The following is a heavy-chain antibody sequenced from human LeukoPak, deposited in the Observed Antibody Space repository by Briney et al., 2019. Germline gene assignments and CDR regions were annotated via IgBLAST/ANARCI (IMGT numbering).Heavy chain of an antibody. Sequence: GGSLRLSCVASGFIFSSYWMSWVRQTPGKGLEWVANIKQDGSEKYYVDSVKGRFTISRDNAKNSLYLQMNSLRAEDTAVYYCARVRSGYYSPFDYWGQGTLVTVSS. CDR3: ARVRSGYYSPFDY. CDR2: IKQDGSEK. J-gene: IGHJ4*02. D-gene: IGHD3-3*01. V-gene: IGHV3-7*01. CDR1: GFIFSSYW.